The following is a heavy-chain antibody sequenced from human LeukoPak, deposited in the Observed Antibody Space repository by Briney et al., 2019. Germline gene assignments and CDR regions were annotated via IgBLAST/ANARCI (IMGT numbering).Heavy chain of an antibody. CDR1: GFTFSSYE. CDR2: ISSSGGII. J-gene: IGHJ4*02. CDR3: ARESDYGDFFFDY. D-gene: IGHD4-17*01. V-gene: IGHV3-48*03. Sequence: PGGSLRLSYAASGFTFSSYEMSWVRQAPGKGLEWVSYISSSGGIIYYADSVKGRFTISRDNAKNSLYLQMSSLRAEDTAVYYCARESDYGDFFFDYWGQGTLVTVSS.